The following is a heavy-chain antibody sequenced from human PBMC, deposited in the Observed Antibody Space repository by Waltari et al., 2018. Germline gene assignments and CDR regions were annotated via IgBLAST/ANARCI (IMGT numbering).Heavy chain of an antibody. CDR2: IYYSGST. CDR1: GGSISSYY. CDR3: ARQEEGAFDI. Sequence: QVQLQESGPGLVKPSETLSLTCTVSGGSISSYYWSWIRQPPGKGLEWIGYIYYSGSTNYTPSLKSRVTISVDTSKNQFSLKLSSVTAADTAVYYCARQEEGAFDIWGQGTMVTVSS. J-gene: IGHJ3*02. V-gene: IGHV4-59*08.